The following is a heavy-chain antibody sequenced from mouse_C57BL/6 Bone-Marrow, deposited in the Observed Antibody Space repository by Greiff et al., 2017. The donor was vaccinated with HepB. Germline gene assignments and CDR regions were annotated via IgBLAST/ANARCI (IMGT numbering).Heavy chain of an antibody. V-gene: IGHV1-22*01. CDR1: GYTFTDYN. J-gene: IGHJ4*01. CDR3: ASKGLLGYYYAMDY. D-gene: IGHD3-1*01. Sequence: EVQLQQSGPELVKPGASVKMSCKASGYTFTDYNMHWVKQSHGKSLEWIGYINPNNGGTSYNQKFKGKATLTVNKSSSTAYMELRSLTSEDSAVYYCASKGLLGYYYAMDYWGQGTSVTVSS. CDR2: INPNNGGT.